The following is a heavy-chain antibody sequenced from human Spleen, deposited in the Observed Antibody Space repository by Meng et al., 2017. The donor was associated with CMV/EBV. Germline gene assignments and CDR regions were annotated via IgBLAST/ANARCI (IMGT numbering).Heavy chain of an antibody. V-gene: IGHV6-1*01. CDR3: ARSGSSGWIDY. CDR2: TYYRSKWYN. J-gene: IGHJ4*02. Sequence: HVQRQPAGPVLVHPSQTLSICCAISGYSVSSNSAYWNWIRQSPSRGIEWLGRTYYRSKWYNGYAVSVKSRITINPDTSKTQFSLQLNSVTPEDTAMYYCARSGSSGWIDYWGQGTLVTVSS. D-gene: IGHD6-19*01. CDR1: GYSVSSNSAY.